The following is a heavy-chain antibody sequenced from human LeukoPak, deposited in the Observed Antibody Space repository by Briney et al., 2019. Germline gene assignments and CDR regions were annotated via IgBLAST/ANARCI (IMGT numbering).Heavy chain of an antibody. Sequence: ASVKVSCKASGYNFTNYVISWVRQAPGQGLERLGWISAYNGDTNYAQRLQGRVTMSTDTSTSTAYMELRSLRSDDTAVYYCARPYYYASGTYWAYNWFDPWGQGTLVTVSS. D-gene: IGHD3-10*01. CDR1: GYNFTNYV. CDR3: ARPYYYASGTYWAYNWFDP. V-gene: IGHV1-18*01. CDR2: ISAYNGDT. J-gene: IGHJ5*02.